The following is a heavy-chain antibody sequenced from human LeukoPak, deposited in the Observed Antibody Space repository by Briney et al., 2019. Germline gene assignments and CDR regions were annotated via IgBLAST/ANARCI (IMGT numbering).Heavy chain of an antibody. CDR2: INSDGSST. Sequence: GRSLRLSCAASGFTFSSYWMHWVRQAPGKGLVWVSRINSDGSSTSYADSVKGRFTISRDNAKNTLYLQMNSLRAEDTAVYYCAREGVWGPLFSFDYWGQGTLVTVSS. D-gene: IGHD7-27*01. V-gene: IGHV3-74*01. CDR1: GFTFSSYW. CDR3: AREGVWGPLFSFDY. J-gene: IGHJ4*02.